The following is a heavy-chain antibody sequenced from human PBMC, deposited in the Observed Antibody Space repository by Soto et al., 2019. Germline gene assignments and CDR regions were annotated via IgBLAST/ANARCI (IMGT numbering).Heavy chain of an antibody. D-gene: IGHD3-9*01. CDR2: INHSGST. Sequence: SETLSLTCAVYGGSFSGYYWSWIRQPPGKGLEWIGEINHSGSTNYNPSLKSRVTISVDTSKNQFSLKLSSVTAADTAVYYCARGGPLRYFDWLPNNWFDPWGQGTLVTVSS. V-gene: IGHV4-34*01. J-gene: IGHJ5*02. CDR3: ARGGPLRYFDWLPNNWFDP. CDR1: GGSFSGYY.